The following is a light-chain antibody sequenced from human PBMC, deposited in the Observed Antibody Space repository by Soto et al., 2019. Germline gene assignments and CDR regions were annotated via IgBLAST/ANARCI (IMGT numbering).Light chain of an antibody. CDR2: EVS. CDR1: QTLLHSNGKSY. Sequence: EIVMTQTPLSLSVTPGQSASISCRSSQTLLHSNGKSYLYWYLQKAGQAPQLLIYEVSKRFSGVPDRFSGSGAGTDFTLKISRVEAEDVGVYYCLQSLHFPLTFGGGTKVEI. J-gene: IGKJ4*01. V-gene: IGKV2D-29*01. CDR3: LQSLHFPLT.